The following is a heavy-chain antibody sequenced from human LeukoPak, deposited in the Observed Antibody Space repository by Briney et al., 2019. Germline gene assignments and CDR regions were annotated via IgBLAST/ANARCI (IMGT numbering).Heavy chain of an antibody. D-gene: IGHD5-18*01. CDR3: ARGASYSYGLHYFDY. CDR1: GYTFTGYY. J-gene: IGHJ4*02. Sequence: ASVKVSCKASGYTFTGYYMHWVRQAPGQGLEWMGWINPNSGGTNYAQKFQGRVTMTRDTSISTAYMELSRLRSDDTAVYYCARGASYSYGLHYFDYWGQGTLVTVSS. V-gene: IGHV1-2*02. CDR2: INPNSGGT.